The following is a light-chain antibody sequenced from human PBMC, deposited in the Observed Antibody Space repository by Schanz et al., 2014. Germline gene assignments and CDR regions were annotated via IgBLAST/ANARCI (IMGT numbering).Light chain of an antibody. V-gene: IGLV2-14*01. CDR2: DVS. J-gene: IGLJ2*01. CDR3: SSYAGRSTHVV. CDR1: SSDVGGYNF. Sequence: QSALTQPASVSGSPGQSITISCTGTSSDVGGYNFVSWYLQHPGKAPRLMIYDVSSRPSGVSNRFSGSKSGNTASLTISGLQAEDEADYYCSSYAGRSTHVVFGGGTKLTVL.